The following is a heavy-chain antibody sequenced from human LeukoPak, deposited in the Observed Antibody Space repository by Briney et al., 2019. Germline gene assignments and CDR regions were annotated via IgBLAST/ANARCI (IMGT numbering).Heavy chain of an antibody. CDR3: ARERLGNFGPPMVLHTVRAFDI. CDR1: GGSISSGDYY. V-gene: IGHV4-30-4*01. CDR2: IYYSGST. J-gene: IGHJ3*02. Sequence: SETLSLTCTVSGGSISSGDYYWSWIRQPPGKGLEWIGYIYYSGSTYYNPSLKSRVTISVDTSKNQFSLKLSSVTAADTAVYYCARERLGNFGPPMVLHTVRAFDIWGQGTMVTVSS. D-gene: IGHD4/OR15-4a*01.